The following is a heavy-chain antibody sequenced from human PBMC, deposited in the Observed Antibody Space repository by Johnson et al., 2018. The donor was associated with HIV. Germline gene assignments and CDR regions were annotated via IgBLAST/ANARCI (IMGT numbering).Heavy chain of an antibody. J-gene: IGHJ3*01. V-gene: IGHV3-48*04. CDR3: ARWEVLADAFDV. CDR1: GFTFSSYG. CDR2: HSSSGNSI. Sequence: EVQLVESGGGVVQPGGSLRLSCAASGFTFSSYGMHWIRQAPGKGLEWVSFHSSSGNSIYHADSVEGRVAISRDNAENSLDLQMNSLGVEDTAVYYCARWEVLADAFDVWGRGTLVTVSS. D-gene: IGHD1-26*01.